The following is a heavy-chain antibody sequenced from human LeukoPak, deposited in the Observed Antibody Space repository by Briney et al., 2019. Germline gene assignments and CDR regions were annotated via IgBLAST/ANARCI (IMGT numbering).Heavy chain of an antibody. D-gene: IGHD6-13*01. CDR1: GFTFDNYG. CDR3: ARARLYSRHNSRYYYMDV. CDR2: IHWNGGRT. J-gene: IGHJ6*03. Sequence: GGSLRLSCAASGFTFDNYGINWVRQAPGEGLEWVSRIHWNGGRTGYADSVKGRFTISRDNAKNSLYLQMNRLRSDDTAVYYCARARLYSRHNSRYYYMDVWGKGTTVTVSS. V-gene: IGHV3-20*04.